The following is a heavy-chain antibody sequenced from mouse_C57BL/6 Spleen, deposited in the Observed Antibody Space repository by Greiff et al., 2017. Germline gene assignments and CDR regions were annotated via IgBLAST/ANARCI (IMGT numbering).Heavy chain of an antibody. CDR3: ARSRVTTYYAMDY. CDR2: ISSGSSTI. D-gene: IGHD2-2*01. CDR1: GFTFSDYG. Sequence: EVKLVESGGGLVKPGGSLKLSCAASGFTFSDYGMHWVRQAPEKGLEWVAYISSGSSTIYYADTVKGRFTISRDKAKNTLFLQMTSLRSEDTAMYYCARSRVTTYYAMDYWGQGTSVTVSS. J-gene: IGHJ4*01. V-gene: IGHV5-17*01.